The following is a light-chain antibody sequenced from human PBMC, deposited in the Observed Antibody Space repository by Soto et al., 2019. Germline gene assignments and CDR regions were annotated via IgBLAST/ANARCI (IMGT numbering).Light chain of an antibody. J-gene: IGKJ1*01. V-gene: IGKV3-15*01. CDR1: QSVSSN. Sequence: EIVMTQSPATLSVSPGERATLSCRASQSVSSNLAWYQQKPGQAPRLLIYGASTRATGIPARFSGSGSGTDVPLTISSLQSEDFAVYYCQQYNNWPGTFGQGTKVEIK. CDR2: GAS. CDR3: QQYNNWPGT.